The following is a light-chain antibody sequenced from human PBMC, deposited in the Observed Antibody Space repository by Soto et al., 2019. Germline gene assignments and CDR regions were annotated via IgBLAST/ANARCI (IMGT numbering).Light chain of an antibody. Sequence: SYELTQPPSVSVSPGQTASITCSGDKLGDKYASWYQVKPGQSPVLVIYQDNKRPSGIPERFSGSNSGTTATLTISGTQAMDEADYYCQAWDTSAVIFGGGIKLTVL. CDR2: QDN. V-gene: IGLV3-1*01. CDR1: KLGDKY. J-gene: IGLJ2*01. CDR3: QAWDTSAVI.